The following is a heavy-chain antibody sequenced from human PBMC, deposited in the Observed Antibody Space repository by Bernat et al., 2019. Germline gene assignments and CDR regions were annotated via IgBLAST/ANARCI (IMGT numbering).Heavy chain of an antibody. D-gene: IGHD3-3*01. V-gene: IGHV4-39*01. J-gene: IGHJ4*02. Sequence: QLQLQESGPGLVKPSETLSLTYTVSGGSISSSSYYWGWIRQPPGKGLEWIGSIYYSGSTYYNPSLKSRVTISVDTSKNQFSLKLSSVTAADTAVYYCARLEYYDFWSGPGYFDYWGQGTLVTVSS. CDR2: IYYSGST. CDR3: ARLEYYDFWSGPGYFDY. CDR1: GGSISSSSYY.